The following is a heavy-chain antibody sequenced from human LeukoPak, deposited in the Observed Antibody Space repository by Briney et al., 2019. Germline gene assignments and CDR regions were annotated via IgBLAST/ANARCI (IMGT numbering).Heavy chain of an antibody. CDR1: GYSISSGYY. J-gene: IGHJ4*02. D-gene: IGHD3-3*01. CDR2: IYHSGST. V-gene: IGHV4-38-2*02. Sequence: PSETLSVTCTVSGYSISSGYYWGWIRQPPGKGLEWVGSIYHSGSTYYNPSLKRRVTISVDTSKNQSSLKLSSVTAADTAVYYCARDQWYYDFWSGYYTERYFDYWGQGTLVTVSS. CDR3: ARDQWYYDFWSGYYTERYFDY.